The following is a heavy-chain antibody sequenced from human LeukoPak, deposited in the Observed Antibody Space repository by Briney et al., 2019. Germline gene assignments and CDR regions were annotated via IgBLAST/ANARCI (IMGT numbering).Heavy chain of an antibody. Sequence: PGGSLRLSCAASGFTFSSYSMNWIRQPPGKGLEWIGSIYYSGSTFDNPSLKSRVTISVDTSKNQFSLKLSSVTAADTAVYYCASIAAAGQRWGQGTLVTVSS. CDR3: ASIAAAGQR. V-gene: IGHV4-39*07. CDR2: IYYSGST. J-gene: IGHJ4*02. CDR1: GFTFSSYS. D-gene: IGHD6-13*01.